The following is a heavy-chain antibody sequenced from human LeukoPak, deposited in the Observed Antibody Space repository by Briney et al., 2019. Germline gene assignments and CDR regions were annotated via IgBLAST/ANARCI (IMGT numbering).Heavy chain of an antibody. V-gene: IGHV1-69*13. CDR3: ARETYDILTGTSLFAYYGMDV. Sequence: ASVKVSCKTSGGTFNSYTIIWVRQAPGQGLEWMGGIIPIFGTANYAQKFQGRVTITADESTTTAYMELSSLRSEDTAVYYCARETYDILTGTSLFAYYGMDVWGQGTTVTVSS. CDR1: GGTFNSYT. CDR2: IIPIFGTA. D-gene: IGHD3-9*01. J-gene: IGHJ6*02.